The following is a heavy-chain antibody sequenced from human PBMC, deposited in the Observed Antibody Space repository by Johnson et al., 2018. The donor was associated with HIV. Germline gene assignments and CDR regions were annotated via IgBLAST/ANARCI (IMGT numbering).Heavy chain of an antibody. CDR2: ISYDGSNK. Sequence: QMQLVESGGGVVQPGKSLRLSCAASGFTFSSYAMSWVRQAPGKGLEWVAVISYDGSNKYYADSVKGRFTISRDNSKNTLYLQMNSLRAEDTAVYYCARVTQQVVRVGSDAFDIWGQGTMVTVSS. D-gene: IGHD4-23*01. V-gene: IGHV3-30*04. J-gene: IGHJ3*02. CDR1: GFTFSSYA. CDR3: ARVTQQVVRVGSDAFDI.